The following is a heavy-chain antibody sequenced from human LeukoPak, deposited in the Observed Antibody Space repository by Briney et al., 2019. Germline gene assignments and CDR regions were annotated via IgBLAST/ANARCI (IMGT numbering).Heavy chain of an antibody. CDR1: GFTFSSYA. V-gene: IGHV3-74*01. CDR3: ARGYSSSYRIDY. J-gene: IGHJ4*02. CDR2: INGDGSST. D-gene: IGHD6-6*01. Sequence: PGGSLRLSCAASGFTFSSYAMHWVRQAPGKGLVWVSRINGDGSSTTYADSMKGRFTISRDNAKNTLYLQMNSLRAEDTAVYYCARGYSSSYRIDYWGQGTLVTVSS.